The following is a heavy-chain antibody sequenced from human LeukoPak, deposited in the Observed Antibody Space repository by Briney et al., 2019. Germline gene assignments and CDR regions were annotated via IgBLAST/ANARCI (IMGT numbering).Heavy chain of an antibody. D-gene: IGHD3-10*01. J-gene: IGHJ4*02. CDR2: IIPIFGTA. V-gene: IGHV1-69*05. CDR3: AKEEYYGSGSYFGEFDY. Sequence: ASVKVSCKASGGTFSSYAISWVRQAPGQGLEWMGGIIPIFGTASYAQKFQGRVTMTRDTSTSTVYMELSSLRSEDTAVYYCAKEEYYGSGSYFGEFDYWGQGTLVTVSS. CDR1: GGTFSSYA.